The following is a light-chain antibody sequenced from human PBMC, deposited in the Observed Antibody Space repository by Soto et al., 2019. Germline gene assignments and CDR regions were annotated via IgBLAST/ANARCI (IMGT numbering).Light chain of an antibody. CDR2: GNR. CDR3: QAYAYSLTAFV. Sequence: QSALTQPPSVSGAPGQRVTISCTGNNSNLGAGYDVHWYQQLPGAAPKLVVFGNRNRPSVVPERFSGSKSGTSASLAITGLQAEDEADYYCQAYAYSLTAFVFGGGTKLTVL. V-gene: IGLV1-40*01. J-gene: IGLJ3*02. CDR1: NSNLGAGYD.